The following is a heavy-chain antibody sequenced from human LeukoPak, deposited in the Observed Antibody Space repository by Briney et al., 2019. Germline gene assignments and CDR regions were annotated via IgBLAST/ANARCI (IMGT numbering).Heavy chain of an antibody. CDR3: AKDGAQYSSGPECDP. D-gene: IGHD6-19*01. V-gene: IGHV3-23*01. J-gene: IGHJ5*02. CDR1: GLHFSGTA. CDR2: ISHDGVNA. Sequence: GGSLRLSCAASGLHFSGTAMSWVRQAPGKGLEWVSAISHDGVNAYYADSVKGRFTISRDNSKKTVSLEMSSLTAADTGVYYCAKDGAQYSSGPECDPRGQGALVTVSP.